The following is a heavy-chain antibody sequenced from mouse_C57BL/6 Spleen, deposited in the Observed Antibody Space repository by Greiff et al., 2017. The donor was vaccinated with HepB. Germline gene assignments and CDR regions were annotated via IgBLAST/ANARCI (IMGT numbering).Heavy chain of an antibody. J-gene: IGHJ1*03. Sequence: SGGGLVKPGGSLKLSCAASGFTFSDYGMHWVRQAPEKGLEWVAYISSGSSTIYYADTVKGRFTISRDNAKNTLFLQMTSLRSEDTAMYYCARKDYDYDFWYFDVWGTGTTVTVSS. CDR1: GFTFSDYG. CDR3: ARKDYDYDFWYFDV. CDR2: ISSGSSTI. V-gene: IGHV5-17*01. D-gene: IGHD2-4*01.